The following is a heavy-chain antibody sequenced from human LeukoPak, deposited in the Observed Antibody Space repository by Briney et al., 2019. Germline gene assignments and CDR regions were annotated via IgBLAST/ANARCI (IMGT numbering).Heavy chain of an antibody. D-gene: IGHD2-2*02. V-gene: IGHV1-46*01. Sequence: ASVKVSCKASGYTFTSYYMHWLRQAPGQGLEWMGIINPSGGSTSYAQKFQGRVTMTRDTSTSTVYMELSSLRSEDTAVYYCARDPTPPIPHYGMDVWGQGTTVTVSS. J-gene: IGHJ6*02. CDR1: GYTFTSYY. CDR2: INPSGGST. CDR3: ARDPTPPIPHYGMDV.